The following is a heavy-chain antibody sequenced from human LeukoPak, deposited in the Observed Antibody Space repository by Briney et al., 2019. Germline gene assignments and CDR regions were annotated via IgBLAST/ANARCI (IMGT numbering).Heavy chain of an antibody. J-gene: IGHJ4*02. CDR2: ISAYNGNT. CDR1: GYTFTSYG. D-gene: IGHD4-17*01. V-gene: IGHV1-18*01. Sequence: GASVKVSCKASGYTFTSYGISWVRQAPGQGLDWMGWISAYNGNTNYAQKLQGRVTMTTDTSTSTAYMELRSLRSDDTAVYYCARDNDYGDSILTFDYWGQGTLVTVSS. CDR3: ARDNDYGDSILTFDY.